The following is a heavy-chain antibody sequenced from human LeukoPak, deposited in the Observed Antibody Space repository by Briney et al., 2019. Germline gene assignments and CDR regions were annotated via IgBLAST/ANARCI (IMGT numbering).Heavy chain of an antibody. CDR3: SRDSSWSFDY. D-gene: IGHD6-13*01. V-gene: IGHV3-49*04. Sequence: GGSLRLSCTASGFTFGDYAMTWVRQAPAKGLEWVGFIRSKAYGGTTGYAASVEGRFTISRADSKSIVDLEMNSPKTEDTAVYYCSRDSSWSFDYWGQGTLVTVSS. CDR2: IRSKAYGGTT. CDR1: GFTFGDYA. J-gene: IGHJ4*02.